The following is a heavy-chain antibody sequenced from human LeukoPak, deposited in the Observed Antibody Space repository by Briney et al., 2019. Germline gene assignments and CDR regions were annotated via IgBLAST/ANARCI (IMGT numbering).Heavy chain of an antibody. V-gene: IGHV3-23*01. J-gene: IGHJ4*02. CDR3: ASSGYSSTWYLQNFELDY. CDR1: GFTFSSYG. Sequence: GGSLRLSCAAPGFTFSSYGMSWVRQAPGTGLEWVSGISGSGGSTYNADSVKGRFTISRDNSKNTLYLQMNSLRAEDTAVYFCASSGYSSTWYLQNFELDYWGQGTLVTVSS. CDR2: ISGSGGST. D-gene: IGHD2-2*01.